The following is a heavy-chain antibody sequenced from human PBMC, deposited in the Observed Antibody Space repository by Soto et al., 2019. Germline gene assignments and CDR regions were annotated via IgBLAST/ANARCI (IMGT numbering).Heavy chain of an antibody. Sequence: QIQLVQSGPEVRKPGASVKVSCEASGYIFSNFGISWVRQAPGQGLEWMGWISGYNDNTNYAQKFQDRVRMTTDISTSTAYMELTTLRSEDTAVYYCAKDASSWFYYYYGMDVWGQGTTVTVS. CDR2: ISGYNDNT. V-gene: IGHV1-18*01. D-gene: IGHD2-2*01. J-gene: IGHJ6*02. CDR1: GYIFSNFG. CDR3: AKDASSWFYYYYGMDV.